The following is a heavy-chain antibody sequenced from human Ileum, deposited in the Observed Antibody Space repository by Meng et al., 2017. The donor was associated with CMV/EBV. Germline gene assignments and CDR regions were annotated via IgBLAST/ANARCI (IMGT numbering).Heavy chain of an antibody. Sequence: EVQLVESXGGLVQPGXSLRLCXVASGFTFSNYPMHWVRQAPGKGLEYVSAISGNGVSTYYADSVKGRFTISRDNSKNTLYLQMGSLRAEDMGVYYCARDYSSSWSNWFDPWGQGTLVTVSS. CDR3: ARDYSSSWSNWFDP. D-gene: IGHD6-13*01. V-gene: IGHV3-64*07. CDR2: ISGNGVST. CDR1: GFTFSNYP. J-gene: IGHJ5*02.